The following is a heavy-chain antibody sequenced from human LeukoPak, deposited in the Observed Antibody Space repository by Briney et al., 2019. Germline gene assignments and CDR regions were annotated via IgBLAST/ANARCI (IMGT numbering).Heavy chain of an antibody. CDR2: INPSGGST. D-gene: IGHD4-17*01. CDR1: GYTFTSYY. CDR3: ARDFICLYGDYVEDI. Sequence: ASVKVSCKASGYTFTSYYMHWVRQAPGQGLEWMGIINPSGGSTSYAQKFQGRVTMTRDTSTSTVYMELSSLRSQDTAVYFCARDFICLYGDYVEDIWGQGTMVTVPS. J-gene: IGHJ3*02. V-gene: IGHV1-46*01.